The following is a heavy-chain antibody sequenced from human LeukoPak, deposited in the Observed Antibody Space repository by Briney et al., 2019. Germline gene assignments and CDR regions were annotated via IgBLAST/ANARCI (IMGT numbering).Heavy chain of an antibody. CDR1: GGFISSYY. CDR3: ARRGAARRYDGLDV. V-gene: IGHV4-59*08. CDR2: IYYSGTT. Sequence: PSETLSLTCTISGGFISSYYWSWIRQPPGKGLEWIGYIYYSGTTTYNPSLKSRITMSVDTSKNQFSLRLNSVTAAGTAVYYCARRGAARRYDGLDVWGQGTTVTVSS. D-gene: IGHD6-6*01. J-gene: IGHJ6*02.